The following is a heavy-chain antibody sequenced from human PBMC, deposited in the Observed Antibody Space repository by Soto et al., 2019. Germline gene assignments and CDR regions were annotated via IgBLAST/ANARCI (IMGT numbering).Heavy chain of an antibody. CDR2: ISSDGTHK. CDR3: ARDWGDQGFGLDY. V-gene: IGHV3-30-3*01. CDR1: GFTFNSYS. D-gene: IGHD3-16*01. Sequence: QVPLVESGGGVVQPGRSLRLSCEASGFTFNSYSMHWVRQAPGEGLVWVAIISSDGTHKYYADSVKGRFTISRDNSKNTLYLQMNSLSIEDTAVYYCARDWGDQGFGLDYWGQGTVLIVSS. J-gene: IGHJ4*02.